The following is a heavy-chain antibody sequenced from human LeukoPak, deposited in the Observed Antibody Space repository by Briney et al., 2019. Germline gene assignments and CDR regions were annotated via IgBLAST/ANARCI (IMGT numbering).Heavy chain of an antibody. V-gene: IGHV3-23*01. D-gene: IGHD2-2*01. J-gene: IGHJ3*02. CDR3: ARESFLGCSSTSCYDGDAFDI. CDR1: GFTFSSYA. CDR2: ISGSGGST. Sequence: QPGGSLRLSCAASGFTFSSYAMSWVRQAPGKGLEWVSAISGSGGSTYYADSVKGRFTISRDNSKNTLYLQMNSLRAEDTAVYYCARESFLGCSSTSCYDGDAFDIWGQGTMVTVSS.